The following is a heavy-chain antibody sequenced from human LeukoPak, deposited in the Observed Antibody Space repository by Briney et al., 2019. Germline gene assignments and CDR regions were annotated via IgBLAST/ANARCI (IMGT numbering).Heavy chain of an antibody. CDR3: ARSGYFAEYFQY. Sequence: PSQTLSLTCAVSGDTVSSKTAAWHWIRRSPSRGLEWLGRTYYRSKLHNDYAESVKSRLIINPDTSKNQFSLQLNSVTPDDTAVYYCARSGYFAEYFQYWGQGTLVTVPS. J-gene: IGHJ1*01. CDR2: TYYRSKLHN. D-gene: IGHD3-3*01. CDR1: GDTVSSKTAA. V-gene: IGHV6-1*01.